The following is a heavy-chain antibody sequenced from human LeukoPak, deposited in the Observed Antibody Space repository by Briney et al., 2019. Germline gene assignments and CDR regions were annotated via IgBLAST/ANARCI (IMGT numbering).Heavy chain of an antibody. V-gene: IGHV3-20*04. CDR2: INWNGGST. D-gene: IGHD6-13*01. J-gene: IGHJ4*02. CDR3: ARDPISSWSSYGAY. CDR1: GFTFDDYG. Sequence: GGSLRLSCAASGFTFDDYGMSWVRQAPGKGLEWVSGINWNGGSTGYADSVKGRFTISRDNAKNSLYLQMNSLRAEDTALYYCARDPISSWSSYGAYWGQGTLVTVSS.